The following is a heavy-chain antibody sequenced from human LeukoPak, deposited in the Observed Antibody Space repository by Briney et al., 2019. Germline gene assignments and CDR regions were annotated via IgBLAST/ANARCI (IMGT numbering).Heavy chain of an antibody. CDR3: VNRRWGGGGFGGVIVMGDY. V-gene: IGHV3-64D*06. CDR2: ISSNGGST. CDR1: GFTFSSYA. J-gene: IGHJ4*02. Sequence: GGSLRLSCSASGFTFSSYAMHWVRQAPGKGLEYVSAISSNGGSTYYADSVKGRFAISRDNSKNTLYLQMSGLGAGDTAVYYWVNRRWGGGGFGGVIVMGDYWGQGTLVTVSS. D-gene: IGHD3-16*02.